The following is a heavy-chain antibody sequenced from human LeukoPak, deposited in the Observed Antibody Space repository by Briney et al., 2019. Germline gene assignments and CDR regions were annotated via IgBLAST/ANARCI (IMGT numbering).Heavy chain of an antibody. Sequence: GESLKISCKGSGYGFRSYWIAWVRQMPGKGLEWMGIIYPGDSDTRYSPSFPGQVTISADKSISTAYLQWSSLKASDTAIYYCARREEMATVNSFEYWGQGTLVTVSS. CDR3: ARREEMATVNSFEY. J-gene: IGHJ4*02. V-gene: IGHV5-51*01. CDR1: GYGFRSYW. D-gene: IGHD5-24*01. CDR2: IYPGDSDT.